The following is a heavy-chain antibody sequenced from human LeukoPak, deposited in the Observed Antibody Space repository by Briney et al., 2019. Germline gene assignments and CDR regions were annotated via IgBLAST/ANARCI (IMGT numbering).Heavy chain of an antibody. Sequence: NPGRSLRLSCAASGFTFSDYAMHWLRQAPGKGLEWVAVISYDGSKKYYADSVKGRFTISRDNSKNTLYLQMNSLRAEDTAVYYCAKEGRIAVAQLHENWFDPWGQGTLVTVSS. V-gene: IGHV3-30*04. CDR2: ISYDGSKK. CDR3: AKEGRIAVAQLHENWFDP. CDR1: GFTFSDYA. D-gene: IGHD6-19*01. J-gene: IGHJ5*02.